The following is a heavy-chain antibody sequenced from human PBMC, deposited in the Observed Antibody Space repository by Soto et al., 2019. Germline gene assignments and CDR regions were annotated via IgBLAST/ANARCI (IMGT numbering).Heavy chain of an antibody. D-gene: IGHD5-12*01. V-gene: IGHV1-69*14. CDR1: GDTFSGYS. J-gene: IGHJ4*02. CDR3: ARDLGSGYDAGDY. CDR2: IIPLFGTT. Sequence: QVQLVQSGAEVKKPGSSVKVSCKASGDTFSGYSISWVRQAPGQGLEWMGGIIPLFGTTNYAQRFQGRVTITADKSTSTAYMELSSLKSEDSAIYSCARDLGSGYDAGDYWGQGTLVTVSS.